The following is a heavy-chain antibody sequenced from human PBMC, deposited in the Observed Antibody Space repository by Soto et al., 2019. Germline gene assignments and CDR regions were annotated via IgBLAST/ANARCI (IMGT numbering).Heavy chain of an antibody. D-gene: IGHD6-6*01. Sequence: GASVKVSCKASGDTFTSYGSSWVRQAPGQGLEWMGWISAYNGNTNYAQKLQGRVTMTTDTSTSTAYMELRSLRSDDTAVYYCARDKRSSSSPGPDYWGQGTLVTVSS. CDR3: ARDKRSSSSPGPDY. CDR2: ISAYNGNT. V-gene: IGHV1-18*01. J-gene: IGHJ4*02. CDR1: GDTFTSYG.